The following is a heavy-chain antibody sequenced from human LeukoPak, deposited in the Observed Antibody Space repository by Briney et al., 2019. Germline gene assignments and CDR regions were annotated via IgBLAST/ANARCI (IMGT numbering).Heavy chain of an antibody. CDR2: INPNSGGT. J-gene: IGHJ3*02. V-gene: IGHV1-2*02. CDR1: GYTFTGYY. Sequence: PKASVKVSCKASGYTFTGYYMHWVRQAPGQGLEWMGWINPNSGGTNYAQKFQGRVTVTRDTSISTAYMELSRLRSDDTAVYYCARGIQLWLLAFDIWGQGTMVTVSS. D-gene: IGHD5-18*01. CDR3: ARGIQLWLLAFDI.